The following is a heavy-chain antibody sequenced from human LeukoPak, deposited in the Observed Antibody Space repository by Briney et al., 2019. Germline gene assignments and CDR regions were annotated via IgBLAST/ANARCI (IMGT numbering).Heavy chain of an antibody. CDR2: IKRKSDGGTT. Sequence: NPGGSLGLSCAASVLTFSNAWMSRVRQVPGKGLEWVGRIKRKSDGGTTDYAAPVKGRFTISRDDSKNTLYLQMNSLKSEDTAVYYCAKVNKGGYDSFDYWGQGTLVTVSS. CDR1: VLTFSNAW. V-gene: IGHV3-15*01. J-gene: IGHJ4*02. D-gene: IGHD5-12*01. CDR3: AKVNKGGYDSFDY.